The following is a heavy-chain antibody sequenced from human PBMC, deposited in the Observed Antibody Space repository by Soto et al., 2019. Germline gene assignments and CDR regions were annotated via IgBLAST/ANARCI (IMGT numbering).Heavy chain of an antibody. D-gene: IGHD4-17*01. CDR2: ISGSGGST. V-gene: IGHV3-23*01. Sequence: EMQLLESGGGLVQPGGSLRLSCAASGFTFSSYAMGWVRQAPGKGLEWVSGISGSGGSTYYADSVKGRFTISRDNSWNTLYLQMNSLSAEDTAVYYCAKDLLDYGVKSVDFWGQGTLVTVSS. CDR3: AKDLLDYGVKSVDF. J-gene: IGHJ4*02. CDR1: GFTFSSYA.